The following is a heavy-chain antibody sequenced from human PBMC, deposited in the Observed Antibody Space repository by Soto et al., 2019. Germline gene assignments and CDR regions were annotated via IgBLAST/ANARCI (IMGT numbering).Heavy chain of an antibody. CDR1: GFMFSAYW. J-gene: IGHJ4*02. V-gene: IGHV3-7*03. D-gene: IGHD3-22*01. Sequence: PGGSLRLSCAASGFMFSAYWMSWVRQAPGKGLEWVANIKQDGSEKYYVDSVKGRFTISRDNAKNSLYLQMNSLRAEDTAVYYCASITTTYFDYWGQGTLVTVS. CDR2: IKQDGSEK. CDR3: ASITTTYFDY.